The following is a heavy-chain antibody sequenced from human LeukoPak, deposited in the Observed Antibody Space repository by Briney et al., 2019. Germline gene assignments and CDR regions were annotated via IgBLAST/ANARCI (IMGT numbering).Heavy chain of an antibody. CDR3: ARTYYDILTGIYYYMDV. CDR2: IYYSGST. CDR1: GGSISSSSYY. Sequence: PSETLSLTCTVSGGSISSSSYYWGWIRQPPGTGLEWIGSIYYSGSTYYNPSLKSRVTISLDTSKNQFSLKLSSVTAADTAVYYCARTYYDILTGIYYYMDVWGKGTTVTISS. D-gene: IGHD3-9*01. V-gene: IGHV4-39*01. J-gene: IGHJ6*03.